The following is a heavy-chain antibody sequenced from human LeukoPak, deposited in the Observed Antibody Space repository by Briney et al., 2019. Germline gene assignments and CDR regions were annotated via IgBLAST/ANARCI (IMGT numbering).Heavy chain of an antibody. V-gene: IGHV4-59*02. D-gene: IGHD6-6*01. CDR2: IYYSGST. CDR3: ARYPTSSIAARPAHAFDI. Sequence: SETLSLTCTVSGGSVSSYYWSWIRQPPGKGLEWIGYIYYSGSTNYNPSLKSRVTISVDTSKNQFSLKLSSVTAADTAVYYCARYPTSSIAARPAHAFDIWGQGTMVTVSS. CDR1: GGSVSSYY. J-gene: IGHJ3*02.